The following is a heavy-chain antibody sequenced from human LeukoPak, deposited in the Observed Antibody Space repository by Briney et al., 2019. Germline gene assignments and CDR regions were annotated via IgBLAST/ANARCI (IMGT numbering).Heavy chain of an antibody. V-gene: IGHV3-23*01. CDR2: ISESGSGT. Sequence: PGGSLRLSCAVSGLTFSGYAMSWVRQAPGKGLEWVSAISESGSGTYYADSVKGRFTISRDNSKDTLSLQMNSLRAEDTAVYYCAKDIAQGYTFGSIEQDYWGQGTLVTVSS. CDR1: GLTFSGYA. D-gene: IGHD5-18*01. J-gene: IGHJ4*02. CDR3: AKDIAQGYTFGSIEQDY.